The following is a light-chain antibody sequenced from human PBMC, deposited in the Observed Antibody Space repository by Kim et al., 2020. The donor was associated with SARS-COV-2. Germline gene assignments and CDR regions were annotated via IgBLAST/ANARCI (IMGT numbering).Light chain of an antibody. CDR1: NVGSKT. V-gene: IGLV3-21*04. CDR2: DDT. CDR3: QVWDTTCDYLV. Sequence: SYELTQPPSVSVAPGKTASFTCEGNNVGSKTVHWYQQRPGQAPVLVMHDDTDRPSGIPERFSGSNSGNTATLTISRVEAGDEADYFCQVWDTTCDYLVFG. J-gene: IGLJ3*02.